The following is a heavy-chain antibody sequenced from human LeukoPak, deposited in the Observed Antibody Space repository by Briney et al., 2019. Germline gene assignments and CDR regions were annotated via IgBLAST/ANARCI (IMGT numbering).Heavy chain of an antibody. Sequence: PSETLSLTCAVYGGSFSGYYWSWIRQPPGKGLEWIGEINHSGSTNYNPSLKSRVTISVDTSKNQFSLELSSVTAADTAVYYCARRRVGFDYWGQGTLVTVSS. CDR2: INHSGST. CDR3: ARRRVGFDY. V-gene: IGHV4-34*01. J-gene: IGHJ4*02. CDR1: GGSFSGYY. D-gene: IGHD6-25*01.